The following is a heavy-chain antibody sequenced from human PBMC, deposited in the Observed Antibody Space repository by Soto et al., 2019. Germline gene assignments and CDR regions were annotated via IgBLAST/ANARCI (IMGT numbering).Heavy chain of an antibody. V-gene: IGHV4-39*01. J-gene: IGHJ6*03. Sequence: SETLSLTCTVSGGSISSSSYYWGWIRQPPGKGLEWIGSIYYSGSTYYNPSLKSRVTISVDTSKNQFSLKLSSVTAADTAVYYCARGRQQLVLYYYYYMDVWGKGTTVTVSS. CDR3: ARGRQQLVLYYYYYMDV. D-gene: IGHD6-13*01. CDR2: IYYSGST. CDR1: GGSISSSSYY.